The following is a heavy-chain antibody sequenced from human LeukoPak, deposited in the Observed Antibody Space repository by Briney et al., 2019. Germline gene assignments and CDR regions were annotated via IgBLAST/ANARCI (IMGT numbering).Heavy chain of an antibody. J-gene: IGHJ4*02. Sequence: GGSLRLSCAASGFTFSSHWMHWVRQAPGKGLVWVSRINSDGSSISYADSVKGRFSISRDNAKNTLYLQMNSLRVEDTAVYYCARGRPHGNDYWGQGTLVTVSS. V-gene: IGHV3-74*01. CDR3: ARGRPHGNDY. CDR2: INSDGSSI. CDR1: GFTFSSHW. D-gene: IGHD4-23*01.